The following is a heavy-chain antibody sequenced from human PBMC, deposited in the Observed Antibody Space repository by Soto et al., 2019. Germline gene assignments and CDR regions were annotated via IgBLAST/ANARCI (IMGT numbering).Heavy chain of an antibody. CDR2: IWYDGSNK. D-gene: IGHD6-6*01. Sequence: PGGSLRLSCAASGFTFSSYSMNWVRQAPGKGLEWVAVIWYDGSNKYYADSVKGRFTISRDNSKNTLSLQMNSLRAEDTAVYYCAKGSSSSRPYYFDHWGQGTLVTVSS. V-gene: IGHV3-33*06. CDR3: AKGSSSSRPYYFDH. CDR1: GFTFSSYS. J-gene: IGHJ4*02.